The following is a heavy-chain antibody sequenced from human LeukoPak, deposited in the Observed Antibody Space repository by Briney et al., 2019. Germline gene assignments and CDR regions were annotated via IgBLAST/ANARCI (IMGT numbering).Heavy chain of an antibody. J-gene: IGHJ4*02. CDR2: ISSSNIYT. CDR1: GFTFSNYY. D-gene: IGHD3-10*01. V-gene: IGHV3-11*06. CDR3: AREYRGEYYFAY. Sequence: GGSLRLSCAASGFTFSNYYMSWIRQAPGKGLEWVSYISSSNIYTDYADSVKGRFTISRDNAKNLLYLQMNSLRAEDTAVYYCAREYRGEYYFAYWGQGTLVTVSS.